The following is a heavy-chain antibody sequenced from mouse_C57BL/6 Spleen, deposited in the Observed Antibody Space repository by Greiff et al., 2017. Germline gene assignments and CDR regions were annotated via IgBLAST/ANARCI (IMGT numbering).Heavy chain of an antibody. D-gene: IGHD3-2*02. CDR3: TRGQLRLPFDY. CDR1: GYTFTDYE. CDR2: IDPETGGT. Sequence: VQLEESGAELVRPGASVTLSCKASGYTFTDYEMHWVKQTPVHGLEWIGAIDPETGGTAYNQKFKGKAILTADTSSSTAYMELRSLTSEDSAVYYCTRGQLRLPFDYWGQGTTLTVSS. V-gene: IGHV1-15*01. J-gene: IGHJ2*01.